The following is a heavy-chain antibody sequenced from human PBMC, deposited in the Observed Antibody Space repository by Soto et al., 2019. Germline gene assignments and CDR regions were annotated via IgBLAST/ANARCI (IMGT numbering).Heavy chain of an antibody. CDR1: GCSISSGDYY. CDR2: ISYSGST. CDR3: ARNMGGGYSGPYGTAV. D-gene: IGHD2-21*01. V-gene: IGHV4-30-4*08. J-gene: IGHJ6*02. Sequence: PSETLSLPCPVSGCSISSGDYYWSWIRQAPGKGLEWIGYISYSGSTNYNPSLQSRVTISVDTSKNQFSLKLSSGTAADTAVYYCARNMGGGYSGPYGTAVWGQGTTVNAYS.